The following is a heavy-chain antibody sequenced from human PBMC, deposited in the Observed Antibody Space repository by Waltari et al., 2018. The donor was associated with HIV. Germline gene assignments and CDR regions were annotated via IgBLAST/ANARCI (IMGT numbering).Heavy chain of an antibody. J-gene: IGHJ4*02. CDR1: GYSISCGSY. Sequence: QVQLQESGPGLVKPSETLSLTCAVSGYSISCGSYWGWIRQPPVKGLEWIGRIYHSGSTSYNPSLRSRVTISVDTSKNQFSLNLRFVTAADTAVYYCARDSSGYDSGFDFWGQGTLVSVSS. CDR3: ARDSSGYDSGFDF. CDR2: IYHSGST. D-gene: IGHD5-12*01. V-gene: IGHV4-38-2*02.